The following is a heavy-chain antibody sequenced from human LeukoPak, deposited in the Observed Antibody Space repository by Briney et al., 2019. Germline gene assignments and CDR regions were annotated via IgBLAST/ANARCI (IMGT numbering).Heavy chain of an antibody. D-gene: IGHD2-15*01. CDR2: ISSSSSTI. J-gene: IGHJ3*02. Sequence: GGSLRLSCAASGFTFSSYSRNWVRQPPGKGLEWVSYISSSSSTIYYADSVKGRFTISRDNAKNSLYLQMNSLRAEDTALYYCASLVVRSKDAFDIWGQGTMVTVSS. CDR1: GFTFSSYS. V-gene: IGHV3-48*01. CDR3: ASLVVRSKDAFDI.